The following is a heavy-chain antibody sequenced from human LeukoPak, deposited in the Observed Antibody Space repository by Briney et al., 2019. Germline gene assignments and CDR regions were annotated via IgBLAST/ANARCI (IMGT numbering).Heavy chain of an antibody. CDR1: GASFSTGDQY. Sequence: PSETLSLTCTVSGASFSTGDQYWNWLRQSQGKGLEWIGSIHPSGMLYNNPSLESRVTISIDTSNNQFSLHLNSVTAADTAVYFCSRGLDSRKLGYWGQGTLVTVSS. CDR2: IHPSGML. D-gene: IGHD3-22*01. CDR3: SRGLDSRKLGY. V-gene: IGHV4-31*03. J-gene: IGHJ4*02.